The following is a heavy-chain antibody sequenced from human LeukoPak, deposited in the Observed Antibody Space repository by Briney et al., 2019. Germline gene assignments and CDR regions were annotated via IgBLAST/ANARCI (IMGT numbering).Heavy chain of an antibody. V-gene: IGHV4-34*01. Sequence: KPSETLSLTCAVYGGSFSPCYWSWIRQPPGKGLEWIGEINHSGSTNYNPSLKSRVTISVDTSKNQFSLRLSSVTAADTAVYYCARGGFYCGGDCYVDYWGQGTLATVSS. CDR1: GGSFSPCY. D-gene: IGHD2-21*02. CDR2: INHSGST. CDR3: ARGGFYCGGDCYVDY. J-gene: IGHJ4*02.